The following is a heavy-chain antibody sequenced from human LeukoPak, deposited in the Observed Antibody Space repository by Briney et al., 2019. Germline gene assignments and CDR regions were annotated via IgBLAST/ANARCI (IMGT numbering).Heavy chain of an antibody. CDR1: GCAFSRQG. Sequence: ASVKVGSKASGCAFSRQGLTCGRQAHGQGLEWMGWINPNSGGTNYPQKFQGRVTMTRDRFVSTAYMELRRPRSDDTAVYYCARSTLGSADGFDIWGQGTMVTVSS. V-gene: IGHV1-2*02. CDR3: ARSTLGSADGFDI. J-gene: IGHJ3*02. D-gene: IGHD3-10*01. CDR2: INPNSGGT.